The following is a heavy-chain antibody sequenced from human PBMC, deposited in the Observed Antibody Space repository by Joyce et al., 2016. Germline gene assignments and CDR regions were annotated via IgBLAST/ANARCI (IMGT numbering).Heavy chain of an antibody. CDR1: GFTVKSYT. Sequence: ELQLVESGGGLVKPGGSLRLSCTGSGFTVKSYTMNWVRQAPGKVLEWLSAISSNRCYIAYVDSVRGRLTISRDNAKNSLYLQMNTLRVEDTAVYYCARNYDFWSGSPFDPWGQGTQVTVSS. D-gene: IGHD3-3*01. CDR2: ISSNRCYI. CDR3: ARNYDFWSGSPFDP. V-gene: IGHV3-21*01. J-gene: IGHJ5*02.